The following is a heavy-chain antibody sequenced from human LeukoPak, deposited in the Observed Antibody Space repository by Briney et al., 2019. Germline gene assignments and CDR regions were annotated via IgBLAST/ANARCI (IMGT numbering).Heavy chain of an antibody. D-gene: IGHD3-10*01. V-gene: IGHV3-48*04. CDR2: ISSSSSTI. Sequence: GGSLRLSCAASGFTFSSYSMNWVRQAPGKGLEWVSYISSSSSTIYYADSVKGRFTISRDNAKDSLYLQMNSLRAEDTAVYYCARDRPAYGSGNLYFDYWGQGAPVTVSS. CDR1: GFTFSSYS. CDR3: ARDRPAYGSGNLYFDY. J-gene: IGHJ4*02.